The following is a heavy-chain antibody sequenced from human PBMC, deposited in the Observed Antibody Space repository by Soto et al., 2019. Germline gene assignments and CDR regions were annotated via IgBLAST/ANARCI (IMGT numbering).Heavy chain of an antibody. CDR2: ISYDGSNK. V-gene: IGHV3-30-3*01. CDR3: ASGYCSTTSCFDGMDV. Sequence: QVQLVESGGGVVQPGRSLRLSCAGSGFTFSRNVMHWVRQAPGKGLEWVAFISYDGSNKYYADSVKGRFTISSDNSKNTLYLQMNSLRPEDTSVYYCASGYCSTTSCFDGMDVWGQGTTVNVSS. CDR1: GFTFSRNV. D-gene: IGHD2-2*01. J-gene: IGHJ6*02.